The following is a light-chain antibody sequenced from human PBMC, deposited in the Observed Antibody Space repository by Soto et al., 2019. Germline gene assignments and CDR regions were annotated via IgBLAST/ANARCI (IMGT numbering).Light chain of an antibody. Sequence: QSALTQPASVSGSPGQSITISCTGTSSDVGTYNLVSWYQQYPGNAPRLMIFEGSKRPSGVSNRFSGAKSGSTASLTISGLQAEDEADFSCCSYAGGGIEVFGTGTKGTVL. CDR1: SSDVGTYNL. J-gene: IGLJ1*01. CDR2: EGS. CDR3: CSYAGGGIEV. V-gene: IGLV2-23*01.